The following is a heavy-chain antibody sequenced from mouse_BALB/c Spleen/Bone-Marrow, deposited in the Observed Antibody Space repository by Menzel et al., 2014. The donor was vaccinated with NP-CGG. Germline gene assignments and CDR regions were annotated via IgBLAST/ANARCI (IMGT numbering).Heavy chain of an antibody. CDR2: FYPGEGDT. Sequence: QVQLQQSGPELVKPGASVKISCKASGYAFGSSWLNWVKQRPGRGLEWIGRFYPGEGDTKYNGKFKGKATLTADKSSSTAYMQLSSLTSVDSAVYFCARPLNWDPYAMDYWGQGTSVIVSS. CDR1: GYAFGSSW. J-gene: IGHJ4*01. V-gene: IGHV1-82*01. CDR3: ARPLNWDPYAMDY. D-gene: IGHD4-1*02.